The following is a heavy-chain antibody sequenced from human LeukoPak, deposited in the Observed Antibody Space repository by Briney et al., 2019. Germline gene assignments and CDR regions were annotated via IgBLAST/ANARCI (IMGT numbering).Heavy chain of an antibody. CDR2: IYHSGST. Sequence: SETLSLTCAVSGGSISSGGYSWSWIRQPPGKGLEWIGYIYHSGSTYYNPSLKSRVTISVDRSKNQFSLKLSSVTAADTAVYYCASLITVNRYFQHWGQGTLVTVSS. V-gene: IGHV4-30-2*01. D-gene: IGHD4-17*01. CDR3: ASLITVNRYFQH. CDR1: GGSISSGGYS. J-gene: IGHJ1*01.